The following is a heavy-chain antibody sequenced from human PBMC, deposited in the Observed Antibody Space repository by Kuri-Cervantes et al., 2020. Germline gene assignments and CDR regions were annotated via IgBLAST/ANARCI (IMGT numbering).Heavy chain of an antibody. V-gene: IGHV2-26*01. D-gene: IGHD2-15*01. CDR1: GFSLSNARMG. J-gene: IGHJ4*02. CDR2: IFSNDEK. CDR3: AHRVVGSASTWNAGTFDY. Sequence: SGPTLVKPTETLTLTCTVSGFSLSNARMGVSWIRQPPGKALEWLAHIFSNDEKSYSTSLKSRPTISKDTSKSQVVLTMTNMDPVDTATYYCAHRVVGSASTWNAGTFDYWGQGTLVTVSS.